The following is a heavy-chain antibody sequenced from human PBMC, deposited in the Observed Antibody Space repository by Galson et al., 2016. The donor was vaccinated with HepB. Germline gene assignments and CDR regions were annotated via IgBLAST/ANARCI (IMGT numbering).Heavy chain of an antibody. V-gene: IGHV3-30*18. CDR2: TAYDGSNK. J-gene: IGHJ4*02. D-gene: IGHD3-16*01. Sequence: SLRLSCAASGFIFRSYWMSWVRQAPGKGLEWVAVTAYDGSNKYYADSVKGRFTISRDNSKNTLYLQMNSLRPEDTAVYFCAKAGYHGADAYYYYFDYWGQGTLVTVSS. CDR3: AKAGYHGADAYYYYFDY. CDR1: GFIFRSYW.